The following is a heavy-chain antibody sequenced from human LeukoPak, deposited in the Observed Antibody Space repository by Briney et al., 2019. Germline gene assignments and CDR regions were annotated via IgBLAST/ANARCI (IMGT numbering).Heavy chain of an antibody. Sequence: SKTLSLTCTVSGGSISSGSYYWSWIRQPAGKGLEWIGRIYTSGSTNYNPSLKSRVTISVDTSKNQFSLKLSSVTAADTAVYYCAGGPIGFCSSSSCRFDNWGQGTLVTVSS. CDR3: AGGPIGFCSSSSCRFDN. V-gene: IGHV4-61*02. J-gene: IGHJ4*02. D-gene: IGHD2-2*01. CDR2: IYTSGST. CDR1: GGSISSGSYY.